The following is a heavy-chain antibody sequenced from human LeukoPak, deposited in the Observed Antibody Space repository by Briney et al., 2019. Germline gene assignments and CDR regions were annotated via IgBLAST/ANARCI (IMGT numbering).Heavy chain of an antibody. D-gene: IGHD6-13*01. CDR2: IYTSGST. CDR1: GGSISSYY. V-gene: IGHV4-4*07. Sequence: PSETLSLTCTVSGGSISSYYWSWIRQPAGKGLEWIGRIYTSGSTNYSPSLKSRVTMSVGTSKNQFSLKLSSVTAADTAVYYCAREAPTQFSSSWYSFKDAFDIWGQGTMVTVSS. CDR3: AREAPTQFSSSWYSFKDAFDI. J-gene: IGHJ3*02.